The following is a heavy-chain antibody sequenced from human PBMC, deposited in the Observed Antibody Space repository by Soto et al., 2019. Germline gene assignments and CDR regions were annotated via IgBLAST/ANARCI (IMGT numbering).Heavy chain of an antibody. D-gene: IGHD2-21*01. V-gene: IGHV3-72*01. CDR3: SRAGILTTPYYFDY. CDR1: GFTFSDQY. J-gene: IGHJ4*01. CDR2: IRNKANSYTT. Sequence: GGSLRLSCAALGFTFSDQYMDWVRQAPGKGLEWVGRIRNKANSYTTEYAASVKGRFTISRDDSKNLLFLQMFSLKTEDTAVYYCSRAGILTTPYYFDYWGQGTLVTVSS.